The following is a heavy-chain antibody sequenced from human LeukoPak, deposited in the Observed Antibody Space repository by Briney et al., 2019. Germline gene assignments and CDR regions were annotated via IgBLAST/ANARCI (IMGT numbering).Heavy chain of an antibody. CDR1: GFTFSDYY. CDR2: ISTSGNYI. V-gene: IGHV3-11*03. Sequence: GGSLRLSCAASGFTFSDYYMSWIRQAPGKGLEWVSSISTSGNYIKDAYSVKCRFTISRDNAKNSLFLRMSSLRAEDTAVYYCARSNYGDYVGYFDYWGQGTLVTVSS. D-gene: IGHD4-17*01. J-gene: IGHJ4*02. CDR3: ARSNYGDYVGYFDY.